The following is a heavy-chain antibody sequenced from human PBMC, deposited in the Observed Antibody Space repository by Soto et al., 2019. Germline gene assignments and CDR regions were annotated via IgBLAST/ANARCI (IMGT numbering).Heavy chain of an antibody. V-gene: IGHV4-30-4*01. CDR2: IYYSGST. D-gene: IGHD3-16*02. CDR3: ARSRGGGMITFGGVINGMDV. CDR1: GGSISSGDYY. J-gene: IGHJ6*02. Sequence: SETLSLTCTVSGGSISSGDYYWSWIRQPPGKDLEWIGYIYYSGSTYYNPSLKSRVTISVDTSKNQFSLKLSSVTAADTAVYYCARSRGGGMITFGGVINGMDVWGQGTTVTVSS.